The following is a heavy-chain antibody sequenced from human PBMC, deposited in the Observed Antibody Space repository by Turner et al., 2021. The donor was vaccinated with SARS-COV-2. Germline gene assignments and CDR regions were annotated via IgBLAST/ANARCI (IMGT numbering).Heavy chain of an antibody. Sequence: VELVESGGGLVQPGGSLRLSCAASGFTLSTFWMHWVRQAPGKGLGWVSRFNSDGNYISYADSVRGRFTISRDRAKNTLLLQMNSLRAEDTAVYYCARGHCTGGRCDYDYGMDVWGQGTTVTVSS. CDR1: GFTLSTFW. D-gene: IGHD2-15*01. CDR2: FNSDGNYI. CDR3: ARGHCTGGRCDYDYGMDV. J-gene: IGHJ6*02. V-gene: IGHV3-74*01.